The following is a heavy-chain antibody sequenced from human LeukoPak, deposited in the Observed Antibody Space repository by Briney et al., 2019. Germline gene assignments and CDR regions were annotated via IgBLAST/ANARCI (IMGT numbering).Heavy chain of an antibody. J-gene: IGHJ4*02. CDR3: VRDLGGRSGH. CDR2: INEDGSTT. Sequence: GGSLRLSCAASGFTFSSNWMHWVRQAPGKGLVWVSRINEDGSTTNYADSVKGRSTIFRDNAKNTLYLQMNSLRAEDTAVYYCVRDLGGRSGHWGQGTLVTISS. D-gene: IGHD1-26*01. V-gene: IGHV3-74*01. CDR1: GFTFSSNW.